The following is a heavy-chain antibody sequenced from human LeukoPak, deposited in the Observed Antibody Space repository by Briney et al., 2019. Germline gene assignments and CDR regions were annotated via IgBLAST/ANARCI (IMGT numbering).Heavy chain of an antibody. CDR2: IIPIFGTA. J-gene: IGHJ4*02. CDR1: GGTFSSYA. D-gene: IGHD6-6*01. CDR3: ARTLEYSSSSGDY. Sequence: SVKVSCKASGGTFSSYAISWVRQAPGQGLEWMGGIIPIFGTANCAQKFQGRVTITADESTSTAYMELSSLRSEDTAVYYCARTLEYSSSSGDYWGQGTLVTVSS. V-gene: IGHV1-69*13.